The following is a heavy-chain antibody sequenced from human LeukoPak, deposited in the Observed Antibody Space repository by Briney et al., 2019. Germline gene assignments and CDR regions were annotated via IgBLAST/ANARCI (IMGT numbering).Heavy chain of an antibody. CDR2: IYYSGGT. CDR3: ARDHVTVVRGALVN. CDR1: GGSISSGGYY. V-gene: IGHV4-31*03. Sequence: SQTLSLTCTASGGSISSGGYYWSWIRQHPGKGLEWIGYIYYSGGTYYNPSLKSRVTISVDTSKNQFSLKLSSVTAADTAVYYCARDHVTVVRGALVNWGQGTLVTVSS. J-gene: IGHJ4*02. D-gene: IGHD3-10*01.